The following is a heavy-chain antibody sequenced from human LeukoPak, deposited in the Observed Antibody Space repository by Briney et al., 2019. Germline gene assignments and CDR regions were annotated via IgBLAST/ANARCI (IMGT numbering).Heavy chain of an antibody. CDR1: GFTFSIYW. CDR3: ARDEDWSGYYGAFDI. Sequence: GRSLTLSCAASGFTFSIYWMHWVRQAPGKGLVWVSRINSDGSSTSYADSVKGRFTISRDNAENTLYLQMNSLRAEDTAVYYCARDEDWSGYYGAFDIWGQGTMVTVSS. J-gene: IGHJ3*02. D-gene: IGHD3-3*01. V-gene: IGHV3-74*01. CDR2: INSDGSST.